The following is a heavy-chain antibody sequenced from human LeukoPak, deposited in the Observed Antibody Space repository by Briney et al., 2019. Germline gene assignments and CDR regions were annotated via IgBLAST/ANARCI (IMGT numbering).Heavy chain of an antibody. CDR3: AKGSGILSYYGMDV. V-gene: IGHV3-23*01. J-gene: IGHJ6*02. D-gene: IGHD2-15*01. CDR2: ISGSGGST. Sequence: PGGSLRLSCAASGFTFSSYAMSWVRQAPGKGLEWVSAISGSGGSTYYADSVKGRFTISRDNSKNTLYLQMNSLRAEDTAAYYCAKGSGILSYYGMDVWGQGTTVTVSS. CDR1: GFTFSSYA.